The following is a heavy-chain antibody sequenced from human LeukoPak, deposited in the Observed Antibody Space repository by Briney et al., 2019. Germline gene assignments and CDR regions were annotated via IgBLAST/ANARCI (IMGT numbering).Heavy chain of an antibody. J-gene: IGHJ3*02. CDR1: GFTFDDYA. CDR2: ISWYSGSI. CDR3: AKDLTMIDAFDI. D-gene: IGHD3-22*01. Sequence: GGSLSLFCAPSGFTFDDYAMHWVRQAPGEGLECVSGISWYSGSIGYADSVKGRFTNSRDNAKNSLYLQMNNLTAEDTALYYCAKDLTMIDAFDIWGQGTMVTVSS. V-gene: IGHV3-9*01.